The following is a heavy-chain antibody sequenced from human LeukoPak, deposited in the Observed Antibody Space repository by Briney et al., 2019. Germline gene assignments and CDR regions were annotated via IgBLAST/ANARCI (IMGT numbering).Heavy chain of an antibody. CDR3: ARGGEKDGYNLDYFDY. CDR1: GGSFSGYY. CDR2: INHSGST. D-gene: IGHD5-24*01. V-gene: IGHV4-34*01. J-gene: IGHJ4*02. Sequence: PSETLSLTCAVYGGSFSGYYWSWIRQPPGKGLEWIGEINHSGSTIYNPSLKSRVTISVDTSKNQFSLKLSSVTAADTAVYYCARGGEKDGYNLDYFDYWGQGTLVTVSS.